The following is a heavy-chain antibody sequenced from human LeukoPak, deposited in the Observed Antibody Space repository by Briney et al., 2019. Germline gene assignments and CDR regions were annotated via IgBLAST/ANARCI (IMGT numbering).Heavy chain of an antibody. Sequence: PGGSLRLSCAASGFTFSSYAMHWVRQAPGKGLEWVAVISYDGSNKYYADSVKGRFTISRDNSKNTLYLQMNSLRAEDTAVYYCAKGSKAVLFTRDHYMDVWGKGTTVTFSS. CDR2: ISYDGSNK. D-gene: IGHD6-19*01. J-gene: IGHJ6*03. CDR1: GFTFSSYA. CDR3: AKGSKAVLFTRDHYMDV. V-gene: IGHV3-30*04.